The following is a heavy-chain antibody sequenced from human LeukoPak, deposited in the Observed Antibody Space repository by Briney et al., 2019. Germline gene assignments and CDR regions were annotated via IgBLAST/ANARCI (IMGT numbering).Heavy chain of an antibody. Sequence: PGGSLRLSCGASGLPLNPYAVRGLRQAPGKGLEWVSSISGSGGSTYYADSVKGRFTISRDNSKNTLYLQMNSLRAEDTAVYYCAKVWDSSGWTPFDYWGQGTLVTVSS. D-gene: IGHD6-19*01. CDR1: GLPLNPYA. CDR2: ISGSGGST. J-gene: IGHJ4*02. CDR3: AKVWDSSGWTPFDY. V-gene: IGHV3-23*01.